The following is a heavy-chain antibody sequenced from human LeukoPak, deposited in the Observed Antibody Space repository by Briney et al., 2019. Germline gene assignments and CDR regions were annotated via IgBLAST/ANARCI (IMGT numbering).Heavy chain of an antibody. V-gene: IGHV1-69*05. J-gene: IGHJ4*02. CDR2: IIPIFGTA. D-gene: IGHD2-15*01. Sequence: ASVKVSCKASGGTFSSYAISWVRQAPGQGLEWMGGIIPIFGTANYAQKFQGRVTMTRDTSTSTINMELSSLRSEDTAVYYCARDVDCSGGSCYGYWGQGTLVTVSS. CDR1: GGTFSSYA. CDR3: ARDVDCSGGSCYGY.